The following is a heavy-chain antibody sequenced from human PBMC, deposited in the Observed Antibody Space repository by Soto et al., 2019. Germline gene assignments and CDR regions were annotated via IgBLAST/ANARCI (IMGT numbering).Heavy chain of an antibody. CDR2: ISGSGGST. D-gene: IGHD3-3*01. J-gene: IGHJ4*02. V-gene: IGHV3-23*01. Sequence: GGSLRLSCAGSGYKHTYHTYAMSWVRQAPRKGLEWVAAISGSGGSTYYADSVKGRFTISRDNSKNTLYLQMNSLRAEDTAVYYCAKTGDFWSGYNIDYWGQGTLVTVSS. CDR3: AKTGDFWSGYNIDY. CDR1: GYKHTYHTYA.